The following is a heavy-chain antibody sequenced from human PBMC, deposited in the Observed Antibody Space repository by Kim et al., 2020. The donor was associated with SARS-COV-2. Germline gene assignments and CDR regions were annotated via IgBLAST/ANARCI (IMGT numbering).Heavy chain of an antibody. Sequence: SETLSLTCTVSGGSISSSSYYWGWIRRPPGKGLEWIGSIYYSGSTYYNPSLKSRVTISVDTSKNQFSLKLSSVTAADTAVYYCARQYYDSSGYYGHYYGMDVWGQGTTVTVSS. CDR3: ARQYYDSSGYYGHYYGMDV. J-gene: IGHJ6*02. D-gene: IGHD3-22*01. CDR2: IYYSGST. CDR1: GGSISSSSYY. V-gene: IGHV4-39*01.